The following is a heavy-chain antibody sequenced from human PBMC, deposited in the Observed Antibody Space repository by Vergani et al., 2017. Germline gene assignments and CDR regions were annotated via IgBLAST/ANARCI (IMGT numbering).Heavy chain of an antibody. V-gene: IGHV4-61*01. Sequence: QVQLQESGPGLVKPSATLSLTCTVSGGSVSSGSYYWSWIRQPPGKGLEWIGYIYYSGSTSYTPSLKSRVTISVDTSKNQFSLKLSSVTAADTAVYYCARGGLPTYYYDSSGYYGSYWYFDLWGRGTLVTVSS. CDR3: ARGGLPTYYYDSSGYYGSYWYFDL. CDR1: GGSVSSGSYY. J-gene: IGHJ2*01. D-gene: IGHD3-22*01. CDR2: IYYSGST.